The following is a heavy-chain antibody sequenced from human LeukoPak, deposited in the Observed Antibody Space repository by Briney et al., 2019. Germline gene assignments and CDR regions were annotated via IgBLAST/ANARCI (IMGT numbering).Heavy chain of an antibody. D-gene: IGHD4-17*01. Sequence: GGSLRLSCAASGFTFTSCSMNWVRQAPGKGLEWVSSISTSSSYIYYADSVKGRFTISRDNAKNSLCLQMNTLRAEDTAVYYCARDLYGDYSLDYWGQGTLVTVSS. V-gene: IGHV3-21*01. CDR3: ARDLYGDYSLDY. CDR2: ISTSSSYI. J-gene: IGHJ4*02. CDR1: GFTFTSCS.